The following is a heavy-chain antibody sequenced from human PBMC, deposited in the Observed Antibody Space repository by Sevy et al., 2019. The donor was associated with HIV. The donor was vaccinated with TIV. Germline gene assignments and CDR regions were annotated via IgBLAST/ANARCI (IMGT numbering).Heavy chain of an antibody. CDR2: INPNSGGT. J-gene: IGHJ6*02. Sequence: ASVKVSCKASGYTFTGYYMHWVRQAPGQGLEWMGRINPNSGGTNYAQKFQGRVTMTRDTSISTAYMELSRLRSDDTAVYYCARGPYYDFWSGYDQYGMDVWGQGTMVTVSS. CDR3: ARGPYYDFWSGYDQYGMDV. D-gene: IGHD3-3*01. V-gene: IGHV1-2*06. CDR1: GYTFTGYY.